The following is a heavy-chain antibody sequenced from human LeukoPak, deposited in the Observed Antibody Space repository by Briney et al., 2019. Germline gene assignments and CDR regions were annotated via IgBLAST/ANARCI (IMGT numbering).Heavy chain of an antibody. CDR2: MNPNSGNT. Sequence: ASVKVSCKASGYTFTGYYMHWVRQATGQGLEWMGWMNPNSGNTGYAQKFQGRVTMTRNTSISTAYMELSSLRSEDTAVYYCAIGPVASSLDYYYGSGSYYPPGFDPWGQGTLVTVSS. J-gene: IGHJ5*02. CDR1: GYTFTGYY. V-gene: IGHV1-8*02. CDR3: AIGPVASSLDYYYGSGSYYPPGFDP. D-gene: IGHD3-10*01.